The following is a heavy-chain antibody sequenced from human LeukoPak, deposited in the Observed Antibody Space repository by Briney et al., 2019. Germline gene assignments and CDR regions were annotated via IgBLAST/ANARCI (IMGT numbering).Heavy chain of an antibody. Sequence: GGSLRLSCAASGFTFEDYAMHWVRQGPGKGLEWVSLISGNGNNIYYADSVKGRFTISRDNSKNSLYLQMNSLRTEDTALYYCARDRMVYTYWGQGTLVTVSS. J-gene: IGHJ4*02. CDR3: ARDRMVYTY. CDR1: GFTFEDYA. CDR2: ISGNGNNI. D-gene: IGHD3-10*01. V-gene: IGHV3-43*02.